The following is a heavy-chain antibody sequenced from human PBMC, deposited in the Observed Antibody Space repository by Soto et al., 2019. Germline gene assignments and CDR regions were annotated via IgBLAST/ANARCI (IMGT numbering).Heavy chain of an antibody. CDR1: GDSIRSYY. D-gene: IGHD3-22*01. CDR2: IYDSGST. J-gene: IGHJ4*02. Sequence: WATLSLTCTVSGDSIRSYYWSWIRQPPGKGLEWIGYIYDSGSTNYNPSLKSRVTISVDTSKSQFSLKLSSVTAADTAVYYCARDRAYYESSGLYFDYWGQGTLVTVSS. V-gene: IGHV4-59*01. CDR3: ARDRAYYESSGLYFDY.